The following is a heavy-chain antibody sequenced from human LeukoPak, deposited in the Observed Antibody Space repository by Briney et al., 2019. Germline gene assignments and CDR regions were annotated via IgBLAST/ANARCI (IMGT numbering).Heavy chain of an antibody. V-gene: IGHV1-2*02. Sequence: ASVKVSCKASGYTFTGYYMHWVRQAPGQGLEWMGWINPNSGGTNYAQKFQGRVTMTRDTSISTAYMELSRLRSDDTAVYYCARDPRWLQGYFQHWGQGTLVTVSS. J-gene: IGHJ1*01. CDR1: GYTFTGYY. CDR3: ARDPRWLQGYFQH. D-gene: IGHD5-24*01. CDR2: INPNSGGT.